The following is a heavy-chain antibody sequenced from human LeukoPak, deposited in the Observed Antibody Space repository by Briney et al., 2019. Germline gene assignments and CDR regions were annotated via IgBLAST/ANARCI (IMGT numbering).Heavy chain of an antibody. Sequence: PGGSLRLSCAASGFTFSSYGMNWVRQAPGKGLKRVSYISSGSSTIYYADSVKGRFTISRDNAKNSLYLQMNSLRAEDTAVYYCSRDDGGRLISHFDYWGQGTLVTVSS. D-gene: IGHD3-10*01. CDR3: SRDDGGRLISHFDY. CDR2: ISSGSSTI. J-gene: IGHJ4*02. CDR1: GFTFSSYG. V-gene: IGHV3-48*01.